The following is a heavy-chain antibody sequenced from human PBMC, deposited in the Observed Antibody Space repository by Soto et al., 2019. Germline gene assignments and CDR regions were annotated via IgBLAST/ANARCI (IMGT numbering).Heavy chain of an antibody. D-gene: IGHD3-22*01. CDR3: ARDKNYYDSSGPGEDAFDI. J-gene: IGHJ3*02. Sequence: GGSLRLSCAASGFTFSSYSMNWVRQAPGKGLEWVSSISSSSSYIYYADSVKGRFTISRDNAKNSLYLQMNSLRAEDTAVYYCARDKNYYDSSGPGEDAFDIWGQGTMVTVSS. CDR1: GFTFSSYS. CDR2: ISSSSSYI. V-gene: IGHV3-21*01.